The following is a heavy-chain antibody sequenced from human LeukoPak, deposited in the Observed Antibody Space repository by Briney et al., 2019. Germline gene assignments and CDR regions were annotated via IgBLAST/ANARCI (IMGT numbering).Heavy chain of an antibody. D-gene: IGHD3-22*01. CDR1: GGSISSSY. J-gene: IGHJ5*02. Sequence: TSETLSLTCTVSGGSISSSYWSWIRQPPGKGLEWIGYIYYSGSTNYNPSLKSRVTISVDTSKNQFSLKLSSVTAADTAVYYCARANYYDSSGPNWFDPWGQGTLVTVSS. CDR2: IYYSGST. V-gene: IGHV4-59*01. CDR3: ARANYYDSSGPNWFDP.